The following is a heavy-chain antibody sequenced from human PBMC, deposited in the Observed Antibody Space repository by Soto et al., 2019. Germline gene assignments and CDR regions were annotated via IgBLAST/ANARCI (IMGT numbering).Heavy chain of an antibody. J-gene: IGHJ3*02. Sequence: SETLSLTCTVSGGSISSYYWSWIRQPPGKGLEWIGYIYYSGSTNYNPSLKSRVTISVDTSKNRFSLKLSSMTAADTAVYYCATTNADYDYIWGSTTFDIWGQGTMVTVSS. D-gene: IGHD3-16*01. V-gene: IGHV4-59*01. CDR3: ATTNADYDYIWGSTTFDI. CDR1: GGSISSYY. CDR2: IYYSGST.